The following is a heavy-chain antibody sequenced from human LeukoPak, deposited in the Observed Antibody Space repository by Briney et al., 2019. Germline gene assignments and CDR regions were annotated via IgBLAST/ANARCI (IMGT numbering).Heavy chain of an antibody. CDR1: GGSISSSSYY. V-gene: IGHV4-39*07. J-gene: IGHJ6*03. CDR2: IYYSGST. Sequence: SETLSLTCTVSGGSISSSSYYWGWIRQPPGKGLEWIGSIYYSGSTYYNPSLKSRVTIPVDTSKNQFSLKLSSVTAADTAVYYCARGISSSWYYYYYYMDVWGKGTTVTISS. CDR3: ARGISSSWYYYYYYMDV. D-gene: IGHD6-13*01.